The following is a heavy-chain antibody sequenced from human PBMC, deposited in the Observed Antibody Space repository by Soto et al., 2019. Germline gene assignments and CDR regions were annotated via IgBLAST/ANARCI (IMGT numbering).Heavy chain of an antibody. J-gene: IGHJ4*02. CDR2: IKQDGSAK. CDR3: ASSLKTSGWYVLLEGSFDY. CDR1: GFTFSSYW. Sequence: EVQLVESGGGLVQPGGSLRLSCAASGFTFSSYWMTWVRQAPGKGLEWVANIKQDGSAKYYVDSVKGRFTISRDNAQNSLYLQMNSLRAEDTAVYCWASSLKTSGWYVLLEGSFDYWGQGTLVTVSS. D-gene: IGHD6-19*01. V-gene: IGHV3-7*03.